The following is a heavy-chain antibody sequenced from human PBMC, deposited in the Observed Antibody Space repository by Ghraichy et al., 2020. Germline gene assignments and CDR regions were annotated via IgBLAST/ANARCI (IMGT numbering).Heavy chain of an antibody. J-gene: IGHJ6*02. D-gene: IGHD3-16*01. Sequence: GGSLRLSCAASGFPFSSFSMNWVRQAPGKGLEWVSSIISNSHYRYYADSVKGRFTISRDNGKNSLYLQMSSLRAEDTAIYYCATEVSLPGYTYGRPLYGMDVWGQGTTVTVSS. CDR3: ATEVSLPGYTYGRPLYGMDV. CDR1: GFPFSSFS. CDR2: IISNSHYR. V-gene: IGHV3-21*01.